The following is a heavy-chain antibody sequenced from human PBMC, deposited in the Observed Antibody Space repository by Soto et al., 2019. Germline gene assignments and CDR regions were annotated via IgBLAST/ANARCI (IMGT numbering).Heavy chain of an antibody. D-gene: IGHD3-3*01. CDR3: ARDSVITIFGVVTDLYGMDV. CDR1: GYTFTSYG. V-gene: IGHV1-18*01. CDR2: ISAYNGNT. J-gene: IGHJ6*02. Sequence: QVQLVQSGAEVKKPGASVKVSCKASGYTFTSYGISWVRQAPGQGLEWMGWISAYNGNTNYAQKLQGRVTMTTDTSTSTAYMELRSLRSDGTAVYYCARDSVITIFGVVTDLYGMDVWGQGTTVTVSS.